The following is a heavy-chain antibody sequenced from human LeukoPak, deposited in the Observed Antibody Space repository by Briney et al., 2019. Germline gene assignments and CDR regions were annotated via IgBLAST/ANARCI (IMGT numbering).Heavy chain of an antibody. V-gene: IGHV4-31*03. CDR2: IYYSGST. J-gene: IGHJ6*03. CDR1: GGSISSGGYY. CDR3: ARVGCSSTSCYVYYYYYMDV. Sequence: PSETLSLTCTVSGGSISSGGYYWSWIRQHPGKGLEWIGYIYYSGSTYYNPSLKSRVTISVDTSENQFSLKLSSVTAADTAVYYCARVGCSSTSCYVYYYYYMDVWGKGTTVTVSS. D-gene: IGHD2-2*01.